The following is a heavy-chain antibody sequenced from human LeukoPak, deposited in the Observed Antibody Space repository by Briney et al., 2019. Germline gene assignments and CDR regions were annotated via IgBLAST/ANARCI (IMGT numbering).Heavy chain of an antibody. D-gene: IGHD3-10*01. J-gene: IGHJ4*02. CDR2: IYHSGST. Sequence: SETLSLTCAVSGGPISSGGYSWSWIRQPPGKGLEWIGYIYHSGSTYYNPSLKSRVTISVDRSKNQFSLKLSSVTAADTAVYYCARGLTMVRGAPYYFDYWGQGTLVTVSS. CDR3: ARGLTMVRGAPYYFDY. CDR1: GGPISSGGYS. V-gene: IGHV4-30-2*01.